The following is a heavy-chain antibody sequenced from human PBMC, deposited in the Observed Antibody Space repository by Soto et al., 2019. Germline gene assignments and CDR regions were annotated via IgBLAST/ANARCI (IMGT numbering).Heavy chain of an antibody. CDR1: EFTFSRHG. Sequence: QVQLVESGGGVVQPGRSLRLSCAASEFTFSRHGMHWVRQAPGKGLQCVGVIWSDGSNEVYADSVKGRFIISRDNSKNILYLQMNSLRAEDTAVYYCARERTFGDNKHNYMDVWGTGITVTVSS. CDR3: ARERTFGDNKHNYMDV. J-gene: IGHJ6*03. CDR2: IWSDGSNE. V-gene: IGHV3-33*01. D-gene: IGHD3-10*01.